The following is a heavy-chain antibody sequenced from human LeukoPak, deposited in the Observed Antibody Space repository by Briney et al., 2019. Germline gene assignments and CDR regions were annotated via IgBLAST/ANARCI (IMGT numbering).Heavy chain of an antibody. J-gene: IGHJ4*02. CDR3: AREKFVREFDY. CDR2: INTNTGNP. D-gene: IGHD6-6*01. V-gene: IGHV7-4-1*02. Sequence: GASVTVSCTASGYTFTSYAMNWVRQAPGQGLEWMGWINTNTGNPTYAQGFTGRFVFSLDTSVSTAYLQISSLKAEDTAVYYCAREKFVREFDYWGQGTLVTVSS. CDR1: GYTFTSYA.